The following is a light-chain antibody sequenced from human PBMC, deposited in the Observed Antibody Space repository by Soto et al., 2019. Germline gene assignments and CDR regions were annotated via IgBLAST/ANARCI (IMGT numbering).Light chain of an antibody. V-gene: IGKV3-15*01. CDR1: QSVSRN. CDR2: GAS. CDR3: QQYGSSPRT. Sequence: EIVMTQSPATLSLSPGERATLPCRASQSVSRNLAWYQQKPGQAPRLLISGASTTSTGIPARFSGSVSGTDFTLTISRLEHDELSVYYCQQYGSSPRTFGKGTRWIS. J-gene: IGKJ1*01.